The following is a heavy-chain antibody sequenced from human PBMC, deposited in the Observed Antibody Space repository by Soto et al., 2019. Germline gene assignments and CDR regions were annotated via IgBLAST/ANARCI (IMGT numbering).Heavy chain of an antibody. Sequence: GGSLRLSCVASGLTVSHNYMAWVRQAPEMGLEWVSILYTEGTTYYADSVKGRFTISRDSSKNTLFLQMDSLRAEDTAVYYCVRPRPSGENYGMDVWGQGTTVTVS. D-gene: IGHD3-16*01. CDR2: LYTEGTT. CDR1: GLTVSHNY. CDR3: VRPRPSGENYGMDV. V-gene: IGHV3-53*01. J-gene: IGHJ6*02.